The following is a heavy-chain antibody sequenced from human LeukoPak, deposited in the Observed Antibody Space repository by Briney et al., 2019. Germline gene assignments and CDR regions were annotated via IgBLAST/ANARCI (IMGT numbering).Heavy chain of an antibody. D-gene: IGHD3-10*01. CDR3: TTPYYYGSGSSLDY. J-gene: IGHJ4*02. Sequence: PGGSLRLSCAASGFTFSNAWMSWVRQAPGKGLEWVGRIKSKTDGGTTDYAAPVKGRFTISRDDSKNTLYLQMNSLKTEDTAVYYCTTPYYYGSGSSLDYWGQGTLVTVSS. V-gene: IGHV3-15*01. CDR1: GFTFSNAW. CDR2: IKSKTDGGTT.